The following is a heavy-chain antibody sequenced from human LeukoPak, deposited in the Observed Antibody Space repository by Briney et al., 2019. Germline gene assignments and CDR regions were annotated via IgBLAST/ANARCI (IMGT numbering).Heavy chain of an antibody. CDR3: AKDAIIVATIREIDS. CDR1: GFTFSKYG. Sequence: GGSLRLSCAASGFTFSKYGMYWVRQAPGKGLEWVTFISYDGNDKYYGDSVKGRFTISRDNSKNTLYLHMNSLRPEDTAVYYCAKDAIIVATIREIDSWGQGTLVTVSS. CDR2: ISYDGNDK. D-gene: IGHD5-12*01. J-gene: IGHJ4*02. V-gene: IGHV3-30*18.